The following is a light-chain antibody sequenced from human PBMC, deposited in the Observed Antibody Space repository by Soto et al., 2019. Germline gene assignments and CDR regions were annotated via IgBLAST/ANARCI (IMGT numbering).Light chain of an antibody. CDR1: SSDVGGYKY. CDR3: SSYTSSSSDV. J-gene: IGLJ1*01. Sequence: QSALTQPASVSGSPGQSITISCTGTSSDVGGYKYVSWYQQHPDKAPKLIIYDVTNRPSGISNRFSGSKSGNTASLTFSGLQAEDEADYYCSSYTSSSSDVFGTGTKVTVL. V-gene: IGLV2-14*01. CDR2: DVT.